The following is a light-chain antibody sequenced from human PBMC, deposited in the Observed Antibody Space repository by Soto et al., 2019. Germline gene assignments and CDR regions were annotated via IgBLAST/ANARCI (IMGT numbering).Light chain of an antibody. CDR1: QGVTTN. CDR3: QQRNSWPIT. Sequence: EIVMTQSPATLSVSPGERATLSCRAGQGVTTNFAWYQQKSGQSPRLLIYDVSIRATGVPARFSGTGSETDFTLTISRLEPEDFAVYYCQQRNSWPITFGQGTRLEIK. J-gene: IGKJ5*01. V-gene: IGKV3D-11*01. CDR2: DVS.